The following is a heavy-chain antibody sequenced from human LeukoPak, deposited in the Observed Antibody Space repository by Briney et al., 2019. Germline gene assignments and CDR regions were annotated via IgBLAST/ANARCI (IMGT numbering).Heavy chain of an antibody. V-gene: IGHV4-34*01. CDR3: ARGNLRYKWGDIDVRAFYYYYYMDV. J-gene: IGHJ6*03. D-gene: IGHD3-9*01. CDR2: IHHSGST. CDR1: GVSLSDYY. Sequence: PSETLSLTCAVDGVSLSDYYWNWIRQSPGRGLEWIGEIHHSGSTKYNPSLKSRSTVSLDTSKNQLSLTLTSVMAADAAVYYCARGNLRYKWGDIDVRAFYYYYYMDVWGKGTTVAVSS.